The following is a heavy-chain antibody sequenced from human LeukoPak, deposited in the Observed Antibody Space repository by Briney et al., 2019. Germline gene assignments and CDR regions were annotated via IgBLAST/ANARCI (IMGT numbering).Heavy chain of an antibody. D-gene: IGHD2-8*01. J-gene: IGHJ4*02. CDR1: GYTFTGYY. V-gene: IGHV1-2*02. CDR2: INPNSGGT. CDR3: ARGVYCTNGVCYPHFDY. Sequence: EASVKVSCKASGYTFTGYYMHWVRQAPGQGLEWMGWINPNSGGTNYAQKFQGRVTMTRDTPISAAYMELSRLRSDDTAVYYCARGVYCTNGVCYPHFDYWGQGTLVTVSS.